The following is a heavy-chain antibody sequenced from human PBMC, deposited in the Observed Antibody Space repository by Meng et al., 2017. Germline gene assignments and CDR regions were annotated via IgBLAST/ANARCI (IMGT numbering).Heavy chain of an antibody. CDR2: INAGNGNT. D-gene: IGHD4-17*01. CDR1: GYTFTSYA. CDR3: ARDRSRLSTVTLLFDP. Sequence: VQLVQSGGGGKKPGASVKVSCKASGYTFTSYAMHWVRQAPGQRLEWMGWINAGNGNTKYSQKFQGRVTITRDTSASTAYMELSSLRSEDTAVYYCARDRSRLSTVTLLFDPWGQGTLVTVSS. V-gene: IGHV1-3*01. J-gene: IGHJ5*02.